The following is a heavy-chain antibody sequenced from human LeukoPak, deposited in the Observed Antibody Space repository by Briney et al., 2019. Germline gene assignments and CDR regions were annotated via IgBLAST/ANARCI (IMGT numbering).Heavy chain of an antibody. CDR3: ASALGHFILTGYYYYFDY. CDR1: GGSISNSRYY. D-gene: IGHD3-9*01. J-gene: IGHJ4*02. Sequence: SETLSLTCTVSGGSISNSRYYWGWIRQPPGKGLEWIGSIYDGGNTYYNPSLKSRVTISVDTSKNQFSLKLSSVTAADTAVYYCASALGHFILTGYYYYFDYWGQGTLVTVSS. V-gene: IGHV4-39*01. CDR2: IYDGGNT.